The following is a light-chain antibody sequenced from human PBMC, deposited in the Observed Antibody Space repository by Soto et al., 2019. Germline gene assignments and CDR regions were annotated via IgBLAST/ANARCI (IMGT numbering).Light chain of an antibody. Sequence: DIVMTQSPDSLAVSLGESATINCKSSKSIFFSSNNKNYLAWYQQKAGQPPKLLIYWASTRESGVPDRFSGSGSGTDFTLTISSLQPEDVAVYHCQQYYSATMAVGQGTRLEIK. CDR3: QQYYSATMA. CDR1: KSIFFSSNNKNY. CDR2: WAS. V-gene: IGKV4-1*01. J-gene: IGKJ5*01.